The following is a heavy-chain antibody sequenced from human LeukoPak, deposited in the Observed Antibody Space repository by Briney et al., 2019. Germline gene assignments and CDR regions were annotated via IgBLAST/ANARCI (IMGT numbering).Heavy chain of an antibody. CDR2: INHSGST. CDR3: ARGFHFGVVHLLTHYYYYGMDV. J-gene: IGHJ6*02. Sequence: SETLSLTCAVYGGSFSGYYWSWIRQPPGKGLEWSGEINHSGSTNYNPSLKSRVTISVDTSKNQFSLKLSSVTAADTAVYYCARGFHFGVVHLLTHYYYYGMDVWGQGTTVTVSS. V-gene: IGHV4-34*01. CDR1: GGSFSGYY. D-gene: IGHD3-3*01.